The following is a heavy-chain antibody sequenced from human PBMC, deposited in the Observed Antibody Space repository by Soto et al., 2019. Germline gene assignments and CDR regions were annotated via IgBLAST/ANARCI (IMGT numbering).Heavy chain of an antibody. V-gene: IGHV3-23*01. CDR2: ISGSGGST. Sequence: HPGGSLRLSCAASGFTFSSYAMSWVRQAPGKGLEWVSAISGSGGSTYYADSVKGRFTISRDNSKNTLYLQMNSLRAEDTAVYYCAKDQDIVVVVAAAGGMDVWGQGTTVTVSS. CDR3: AKDQDIVVVVAAAGGMDV. D-gene: IGHD2-15*01. CDR1: GFTFSSYA. J-gene: IGHJ6*02.